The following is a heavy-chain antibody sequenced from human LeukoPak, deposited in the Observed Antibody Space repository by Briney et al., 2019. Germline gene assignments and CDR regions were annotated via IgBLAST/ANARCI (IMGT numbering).Heavy chain of an antibody. CDR3: AGNLNIVVVPAASTLAPVDAFDI. Sequence: GGSLRLSCAASGFTLSSYWMHWVRQVPGKGLVWVSRINSDGSSTSYADSVKGRFTISRDNSKNTLYLQMNSLRAEDTAVYYCAGNLNIVVVPAASTLAPVDAFDIWGQGTMVTVSS. D-gene: IGHD2-2*01. J-gene: IGHJ3*02. CDR2: INSDGSST. V-gene: IGHV3-74*01. CDR1: GFTLSSYW.